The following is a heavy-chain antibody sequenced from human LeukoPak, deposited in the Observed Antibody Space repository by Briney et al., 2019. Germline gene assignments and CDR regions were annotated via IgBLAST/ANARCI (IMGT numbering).Heavy chain of an antibody. CDR1: GGSISRYY. V-gene: IGHV4-59*08. J-gene: IGHJ6*02. CDR2: IYYSGST. D-gene: IGHD2-21*02. CDR3: ARQAYCGGDCYSLDV. Sequence: SETLSLTCTVSGGSISRYYWSWIRQPPGKGLEWIGYIYYSGSTNYNPSLKSRVTISVDTSKNQFSLKLSSVTAADTAVYYCARQAYCGGDCYSLDVWGQGTTVTVSS.